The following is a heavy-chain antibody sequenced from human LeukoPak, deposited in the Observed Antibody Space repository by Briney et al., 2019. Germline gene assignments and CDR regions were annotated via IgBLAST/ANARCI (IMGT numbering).Heavy chain of an antibody. CDR2: IIPIFGTA. D-gene: IGHD6-13*01. J-gene: IGHJ5*02. Sequence: SVKVSCKASEGTFSSYAISWVRQAPGQGLEWMGGIIPIFGTANYAQKFQGRVTITADESTSTAYMELSSLRSEDTAVYYCARDRPGQQLVPNWFDPWGQGTLVTVSS. CDR1: EGTFSSYA. CDR3: ARDRPGQQLVPNWFDP. V-gene: IGHV1-69*13.